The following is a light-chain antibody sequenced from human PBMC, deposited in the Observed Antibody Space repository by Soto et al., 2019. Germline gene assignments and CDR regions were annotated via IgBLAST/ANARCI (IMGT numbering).Light chain of an antibody. J-gene: IGKJ4*01. CDR2: DAS. V-gene: IGKV1-33*01. Sequence: DIQMTQSPSSLSASEGDRVTITCQASQVISNYVNWYQQKPGKAPKLLIFDASNLETGVPSRFSGSGSWTDFTFTISSLQPGDIATYYCQQYENFPLTFGGGTRVEIK. CDR3: QQYENFPLT. CDR1: QVISNY.